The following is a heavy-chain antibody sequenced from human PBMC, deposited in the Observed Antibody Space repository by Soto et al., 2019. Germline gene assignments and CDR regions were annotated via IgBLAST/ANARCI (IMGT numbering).Heavy chain of an antibody. D-gene: IGHD3-22*01. V-gene: IGHV1-58*01. CDR1: GFTFTSSA. CDR2: IDVGSGNT. Sequence: GASVKVSCKASGFTFTSSAVQWVRQARGQRLEWIGWIDVGSGNTNYAQKFQERVTITRDTSTSTAYMELSSLRSEDTAVYYCAAFYGSSGYGFDFWGQGTLVTVSS. J-gene: IGHJ4*02. CDR3: AAFYGSSGYGFDF.